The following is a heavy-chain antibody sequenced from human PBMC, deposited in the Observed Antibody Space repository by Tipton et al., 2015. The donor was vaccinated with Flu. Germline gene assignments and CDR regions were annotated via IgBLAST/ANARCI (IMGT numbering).Heavy chain of an antibody. CDR3: ARSTYYYGSGSSDY. V-gene: IGHV4-38-2*01. D-gene: IGHD3-10*01. Sequence: LSLTCAVSGDSVSSDYFWYWIRQAPGKGLEWIAYIHRSGSPYYNPSLKSRVTMSLDTSKNQFSLTLSSVTAADTAVYYCARSTYYYGSGSSDYWGQGTLVTVSS. CDR1: GDSVSSDYF. CDR2: IHRSGSP. J-gene: IGHJ4*02.